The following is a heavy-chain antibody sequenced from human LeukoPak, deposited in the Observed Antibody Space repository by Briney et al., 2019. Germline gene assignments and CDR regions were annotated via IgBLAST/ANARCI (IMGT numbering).Heavy chain of an antibody. J-gene: IGHJ4*02. CDR2: ISGSGGST. Sequence: GGSLRLSCAASGFTFSSYAMSWVRQALGKGLEWVSAISGSGGSTYYADSVKGRFTISRDNSKNTLYLQMNSLRAEDTAVYYCAIHYDFWSGRIDYWGQGTLVTVSS. CDR1: GFTFSSYA. CDR3: AIHYDFWSGRIDY. D-gene: IGHD3-3*01. V-gene: IGHV3-23*01.